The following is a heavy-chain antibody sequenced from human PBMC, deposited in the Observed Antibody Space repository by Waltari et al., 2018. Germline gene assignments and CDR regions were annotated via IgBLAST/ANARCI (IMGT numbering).Heavy chain of an antibody. V-gene: IGHV3-23*01. J-gene: IGHJ4*02. CDR1: GFTFSSYA. CDR2: ISGIGVTP. Sequence: EVQLLESGGGLVQPGGSLRLSCAASGFTFSSYAMSWVRQAPGKGLEWVAAISGIGVTPSYASAGKGRLTISRDNSKNTLYLQRNSLRAEDTAVYYCAKTGAEVGAIDYWGQGTLVTVSS. CDR3: AKTGAEVGAIDY. D-gene: IGHD1-26*01.